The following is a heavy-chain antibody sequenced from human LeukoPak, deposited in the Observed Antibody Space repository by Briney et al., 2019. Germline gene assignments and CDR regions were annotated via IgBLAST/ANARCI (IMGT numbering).Heavy chain of an antibody. V-gene: IGHV4-59*08. D-gene: IGHD6-13*01. Sequence: SETLSLTSTVSVASISSYQWNWVRQPPGKGLEWIGYIYNSGSTNYNPSLKSRVTISLDTSKNQLSLRLTSVTAADTAVYYCARSWFPNSWYAFEIWGQGTMVTVSS. CDR1: VASISSYQ. CDR3: ARSWFPNSWYAFEI. CDR2: IYNSGST. J-gene: IGHJ3*02.